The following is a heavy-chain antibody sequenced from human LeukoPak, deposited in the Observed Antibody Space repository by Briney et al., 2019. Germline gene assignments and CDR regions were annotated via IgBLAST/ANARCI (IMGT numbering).Heavy chain of an antibody. CDR2: ISGSGGNT. D-gene: IGHD2-15*01. CDR3: AKDLRCFATQGCYPYDFDY. CDR1: GWTFNSYA. Sequence: GGSLRLSCIVSGWTFNSYAMSRVRQAPGKGLEWVSAISGSGGNTYYADSVKGRLTISRDNSKNTLFLQMNIPRAEDTAVYYCAKDLRCFATQGCYPYDFDYWGQGTMVTVST. V-gene: IGHV3-23*01. J-gene: IGHJ4*02.